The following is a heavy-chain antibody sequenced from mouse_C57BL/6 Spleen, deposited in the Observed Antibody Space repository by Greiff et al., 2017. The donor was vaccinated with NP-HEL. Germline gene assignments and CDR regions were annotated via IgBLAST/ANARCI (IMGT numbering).Heavy chain of an antibody. J-gene: IGHJ4*01. V-gene: IGHV1-69*01. CDR3: ARVGYYPSYAMDY. CDR1: GYTFTSYW. CDR2: IDPSDSYT. Sequence: VQLQQPGAELVMPGASVKLSCKASGYTFTSYWMHWVKQRPGQGLEWIGEIDPSDSYTNYNQKFKGKSTLTVDKSSSTAYMQLSSLTSEDSAVYYCARVGYYPSYAMDYWGQGTSVTFSS. D-gene: IGHD2-3*01.